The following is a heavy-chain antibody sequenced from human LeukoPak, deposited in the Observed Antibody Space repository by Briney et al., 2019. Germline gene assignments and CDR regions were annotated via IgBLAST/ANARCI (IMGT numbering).Heavy chain of an antibody. CDR3: ARSTYGYSFDY. V-gene: IGHV4-59*01. J-gene: IGHJ4*02. Sequence: SETLSLTCTVAGGSISSYYWSWIRQPPGKGLEWIGYIYYSGSTSYNPSLKSRVTISVDTSKNQFSLKLTSVTAADTAVYYCARSTYGYSFDYWGQGTLVTVSS. CDR1: GGSISSYY. D-gene: IGHD3-10*01. CDR2: IYYSGST.